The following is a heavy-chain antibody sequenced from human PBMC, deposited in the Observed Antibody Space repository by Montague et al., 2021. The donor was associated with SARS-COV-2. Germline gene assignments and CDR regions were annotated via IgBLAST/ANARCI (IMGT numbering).Heavy chain of an antibody. Sequence: SETLSLTCTVSGGSISTYYWSWIRQSPGKGLEWIGYIYYSGNPNYNPSLTSRLSMSVDTSKNQFSLELSSVTAADTAVFFCASGKGRSPDAFDIWGQGITVTVSS. CDR3: ASGKGRSPDAFDI. V-gene: IGHV4-59*01. CDR1: GGSISTYY. J-gene: IGHJ3*02. CDR2: IYYSGNP. D-gene: IGHD1-1*01.